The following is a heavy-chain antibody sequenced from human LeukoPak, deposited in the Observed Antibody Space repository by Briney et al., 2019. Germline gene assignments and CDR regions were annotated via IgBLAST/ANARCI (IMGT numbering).Heavy chain of an antibody. Sequence: SETLSLTCAVYGGSFSGYYWSWIRQPPGKGLEWIGEINHSGSTNYNPSLKSRVTISVDTSKNQFSLKLSSVTAADTAVYYCARGLSSSSDYYYMDVWGKGTTVTVSS. CDR3: ARGLSSSSDYYYMDV. V-gene: IGHV4-34*01. J-gene: IGHJ6*03. D-gene: IGHD6-6*01. CDR2: INHSGST. CDR1: GGSFSGYY.